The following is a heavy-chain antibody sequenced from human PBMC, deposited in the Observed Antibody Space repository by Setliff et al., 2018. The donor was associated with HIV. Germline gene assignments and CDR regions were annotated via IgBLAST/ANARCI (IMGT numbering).Heavy chain of an antibody. Sequence: PSETLSLTCTVSGDSISSGDYYWSWIRQPPGKGLEWIGYIYYSGSTYYNPSLKSRVTISVDTSKNQFSLKLSSVTAADTAVYYCARASLNYGGNSGWFDPWGQGTLVTVSS. V-gene: IGHV4-30-4*08. CDR1: GDSISSGDYY. J-gene: IGHJ5*02. CDR2: IYYSGST. D-gene: IGHD4-17*01. CDR3: ARASLNYGGNSGWFDP.